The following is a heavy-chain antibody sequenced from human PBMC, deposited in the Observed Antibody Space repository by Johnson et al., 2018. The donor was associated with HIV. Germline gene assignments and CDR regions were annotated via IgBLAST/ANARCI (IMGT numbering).Heavy chain of an antibody. CDR2: ISWNSGGGT. CDR3: ARAIGNWDAFDI. J-gene: IGHJ3*02. D-gene: IGHD7-27*01. Sequence: VQLVESGGGLVQPGRSLRLSCAASGFTFDDYAMHWVRQAPGKGLEWVSGISWNSGGGTFYADSVKGRFIISRDNSKNSLYLQMNSLRAEDTAVYYCARAIGNWDAFDIWGQGTMVTVSS. V-gene: IGHV3-9*01. CDR1: GFTFDDYA.